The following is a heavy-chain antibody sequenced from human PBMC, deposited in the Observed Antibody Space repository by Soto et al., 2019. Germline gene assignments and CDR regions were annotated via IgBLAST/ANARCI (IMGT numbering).Heavy chain of an antibody. V-gene: IGHV3-21*01. CDR3: ARHRYRIAAAAPLDI. D-gene: IGHD6-13*01. CDR1: GFTFSSYS. CDR2: ISSSSSYI. J-gene: IGHJ3*02. Sequence: GGSLRLSCAASGFTFSSYSMNWVRQAPGKGLEWVSSISSSSSYIYYADSVKGRFTISRDNAKNSLYLRMNSLRAEDTAVYYCARHRYRIAAAAPLDIWGQGTMVTVSS.